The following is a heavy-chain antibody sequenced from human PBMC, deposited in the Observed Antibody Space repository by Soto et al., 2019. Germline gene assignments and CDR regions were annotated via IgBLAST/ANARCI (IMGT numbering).Heavy chain of an antibody. J-gene: IGHJ6*02. V-gene: IGHV3-53*04. CDR2: IYSGGST. CDR1: GFTVSNNY. Sequence: EVQLVESGGGLVQPGGSLRLSCAASGFTVSNNYMSWVRQAPGKGLEWVSLIYSGGSTYYAESVKGRFTISRDNSGNTLYLQMNSLRDDDTAVYFCAREDGPGRYAMDVWGHGTTVTVSS. CDR3: AREDGPGRYAMDV. D-gene: IGHD1-26*01.